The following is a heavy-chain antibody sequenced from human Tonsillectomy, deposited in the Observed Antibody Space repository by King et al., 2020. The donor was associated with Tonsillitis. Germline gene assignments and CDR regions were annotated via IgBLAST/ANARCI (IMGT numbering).Heavy chain of an antibody. V-gene: IGHV1-46*01. D-gene: IGHD3-22*01. CDR1: GYTFTSYY. CDR3: ARLGRYYVSSGYYYFDY. CDR2: INPSGGST. J-gene: IGHJ4*02. Sequence: QLVQSGAEVKKPGASVKVSCKASGYTFTSYYMHWVRQAPGQGLEWMGIINPSGGSTSYAQKFQGRVTMTRDTSTSTVYMELSSLRSEDTAVYYCARLGRYYVSSGYYYFDYWGQGTLVTVSS.